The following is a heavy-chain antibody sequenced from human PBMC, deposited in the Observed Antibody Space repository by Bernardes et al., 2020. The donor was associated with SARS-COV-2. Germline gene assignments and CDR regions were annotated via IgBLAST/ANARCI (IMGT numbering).Heavy chain of an antibody. D-gene: IGHD2-15*01. CDR3: ARDLLGRGLLGYFDY. Sequence: GGSLRLSFAASGFTFSSYEMNWVRQAPGKGLEWVSYISSSGSTIYYADSVKGRFTISRDNAKNSLYLQMNSLRAEDTAVYYCARDLLGRGLLGYFDYWGQGTLVTVSS. J-gene: IGHJ4*02. CDR2: ISSSGSTI. V-gene: IGHV3-48*03. CDR1: GFTFSSYE.